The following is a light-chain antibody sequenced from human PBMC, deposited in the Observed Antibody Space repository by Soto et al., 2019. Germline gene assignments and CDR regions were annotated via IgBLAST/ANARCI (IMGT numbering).Light chain of an antibody. CDR2: DVI. CDR3: SSYTSSSSYV. Sequence: QSALTQPASMSDSPGQSITISCIGTSSDIGAFNHVSWHQQHPGKAPKLIIYDVIHRPSGVSSRFSGSKTGNTASLMISGLQAEDEADYYCSSYTSSSSYVFGSGTKVTVL. V-gene: IGLV2-14*03. J-gene: IGLJ1*01. CDR1: SSDIGAFNH.